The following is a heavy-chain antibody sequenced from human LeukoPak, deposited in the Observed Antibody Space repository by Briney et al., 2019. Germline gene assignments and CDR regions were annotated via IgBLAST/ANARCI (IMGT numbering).Heavy chain of an antibody. J-gene: IGHJ4*02. V-gene: IGHV1-18*01. CDR2: ISAYNGNT. CDR3: TRDLGVDTTMIFFDY. CDR1: GYTFTSFG. D-gene: IGHD5-18*01. Sequence: ASVKASCKASGYTFTSFGISWVRQAPGQGLEWMGWISAYNGNTNYAQKLQGRVTMTTDTSTSTAYMEIRSLRSDDTAVYYCTRDLGVDTTMIFFDYWGQGSLVTVSS.